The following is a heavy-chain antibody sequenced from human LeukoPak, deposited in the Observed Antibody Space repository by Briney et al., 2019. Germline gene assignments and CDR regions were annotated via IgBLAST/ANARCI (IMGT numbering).Heavy chain of an antibody. V-gene: IGHV3-23*01. J-gene: IGHJ5*02. CDR1: GFTFSSYA. D-gene: IGHD3-10*01. CDR2: ISGSGGST. CDR3: AKEGAAMGYGSGSYPLDP. Sequence: VGSLRLSCAASGFTFSSYAMSWVRQAPGKGLEWVSAISGSGGSTYYADSVKGRFTISRDNSKNTLYLQMNSLRAEDTAVYYCAKEGAAMGYGSGSYPLDPWGQGTLVTVSS.